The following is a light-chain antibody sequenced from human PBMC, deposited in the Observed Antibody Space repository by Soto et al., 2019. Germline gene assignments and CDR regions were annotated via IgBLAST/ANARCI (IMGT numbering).Light chain of an antibody. CDR2: EVS. CDR3: TSYTSSSTNYV. J-gene: IGLJ1*01. Sequence: QSALTQPASVSGSPGQSITISCTGTSSDIGGYDYVSWYQQHPGKAPKLMIYEVSNRPSGVSNRFSGSKSGNTASLTISGLPAEDEADYYCTSYTSSSTNYVFGPGTKLIVL. CDR1: SSDIGGYDY. V-gene: IGLV2-14*01.